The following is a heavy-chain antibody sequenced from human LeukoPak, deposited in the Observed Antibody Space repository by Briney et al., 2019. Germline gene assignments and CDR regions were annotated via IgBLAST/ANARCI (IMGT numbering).Heavy chain of an antibody. V-gene: IGHV3-73*01. D-gene: IGHD4-23*01. CDR1: GFTFSGSA. CDR3: TRLRWYHAFDI. Sequence: PGGSLRLSCAASGFTFSGSAMHWVRQASGKGLEWVGRIRSKANSYATAYAASVKGRSTNSRDDSKNTAYLQMNSLKTEDTAVYYCTRLRWYHAFDIWGQGTMVTVSS. J-gene: IGHJ3*02. CDR2: IRSKANSYAT.